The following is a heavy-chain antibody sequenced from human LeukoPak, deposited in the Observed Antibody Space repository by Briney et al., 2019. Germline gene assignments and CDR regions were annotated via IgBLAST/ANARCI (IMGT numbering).Heavy chain of an antibody. Sequence: GASVKVSCKASGGTFSSYTISWVRQAPGQGLEWMGRIIPILGIANYAQKFQGRVTITADKSTSTAYMELSSLKTEDTAVYYCARVARFDSIDYWGQGTLVTVSS. CDR1: GGTFSSYT. J-gene: IGHJ4*02. CDR3: ARVARFDSIDY. V-gene: IGHV1-69*02. CDR2: IIPILGIA. D-gene: IGHD3-9*01.